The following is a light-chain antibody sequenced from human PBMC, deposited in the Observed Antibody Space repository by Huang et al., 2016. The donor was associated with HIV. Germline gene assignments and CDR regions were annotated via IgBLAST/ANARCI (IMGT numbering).Light chain of an antibody. CDR2: KVA. V-gene: IGKV2-30*02. J-gene: IGKJ2*01. CDR3: MQGTHWPL. CDR1: QSLVHSDGNHD. Sequence: DVVMTQSPLSLPVTLGQPASISCRSSQSLVHSDGNHDLTWFQQRTGQSPRRLIYKVANRDSGVPDRFSGSGSGTDFTLKISRVEAEDVGVYYCMQGTHWPLFGQGTKLEIK.